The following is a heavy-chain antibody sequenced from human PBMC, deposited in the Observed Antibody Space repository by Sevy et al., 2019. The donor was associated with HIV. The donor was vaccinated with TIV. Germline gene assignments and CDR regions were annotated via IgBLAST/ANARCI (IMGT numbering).Heavy chain of an antibody. CDR3: ARLASRLRANWSDP. Sequence: SETLSLTCTVSGGSISTSSYYWGWIRQPPGKGLEWIGNSFYSGTTYYNPSLKSRVTISVDTSKNQFSLKLSSVTAADTAVYYCARLASRLRANWSDPWGQGTLVTVSS. J-gene: IGHJ5*02. CDR1: GGSISTSSYY. CDR2: SFYSGTT. D-gene: IGHD3-16*01. V-gene: IGHV4-39*01.